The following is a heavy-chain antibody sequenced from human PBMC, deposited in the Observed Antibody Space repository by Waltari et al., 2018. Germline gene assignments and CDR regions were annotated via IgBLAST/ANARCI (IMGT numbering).Heavy chain of an antibody. CDR3: ARDPRGIFWSGYYGWYFDL. V-gene: IGHV3-7*01. CDR1: GFTFSSYW. D-gene: IGHD3-3*01. J-gene: IGHJ2*01. CDR2: IKQDGSGK. Sequence: EVQLVESGGGLVQPGGSLRLSCAASGFTFSSYWMSWVRQAPGKGLEWVANIKQDGSGKYYLDSVKGRFTISRDNAKNSLYLQMNSLRAEDTAVYYCARDPRGIFWSGYYGWYFDLWGRGTLVTVSS.